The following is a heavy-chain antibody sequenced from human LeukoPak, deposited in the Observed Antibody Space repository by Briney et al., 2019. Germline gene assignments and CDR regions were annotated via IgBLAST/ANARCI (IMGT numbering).Heavy chain of an antibody. J-gene: IGHJ3*02. D-gene: IGHD3-9*01. CDR1: GFTFSSYW. V-gene: IGHV3-74*01. CDR3: ARDMYYDILTGYFTYAFDI. CDR2: INSDGSST. Sequence: TGRSLRLSCAASGFTFSSYWMHWVRQAPGKGLVWVSRINSDGSSTSYADSVKGRFTISRDNAKNTLYLQMNSLRAEDTAVYYCARDMYYDILTGYFTYAFDIWGQGTMVTVSS.